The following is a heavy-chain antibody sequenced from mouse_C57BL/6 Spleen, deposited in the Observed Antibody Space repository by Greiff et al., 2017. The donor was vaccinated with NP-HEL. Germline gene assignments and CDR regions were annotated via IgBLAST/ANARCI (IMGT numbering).Heavy chain of an antibody. D-gene: IGHD1-1*01. V-gene: IGHV1-50*01. J-gene: IGHJ4*01. CDR3: ARRTYYYGSSYAMDY. CDR1: GYTFTSYW. Sequence: QVQLQQPGAELVKPGASVKLSCKASGYTFTSYWMQWVKQRPGQGLEWIGEIDPSDSYTNYNQKFKGKATLTVDTSSSTAYMQLSSLTSEDSAVYYCARRTYYYGSSYAMDYWGQGTSVTASS. CDR2: IDPSDSYT.